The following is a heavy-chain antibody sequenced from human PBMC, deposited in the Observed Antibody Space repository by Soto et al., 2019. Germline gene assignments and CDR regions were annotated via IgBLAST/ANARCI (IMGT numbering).Heavy chain of an antibody. V-gene: IGHV3-23*01. CDR1: GFSFGSYA. D-gene: IGHD3-3*01. CDR3: ARWSYLDY. CDR2: ISGSDGKT. J-gene: IGHJ4*02. Sequence: XGSLRLSCAASGFSFGSYALSWVRQAPGKGLEWVSTISGSDGKTFYADSVKGRFSISRDTSQSTLYLQMNSLRADDTATYYCARWSYLDYWGQGTRVTVSS.